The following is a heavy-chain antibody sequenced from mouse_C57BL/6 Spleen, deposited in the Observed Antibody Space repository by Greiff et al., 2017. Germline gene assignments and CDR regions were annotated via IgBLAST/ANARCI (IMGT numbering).Heavy chain of an antibody. CDR2: IDPSDSDT. J-gene: IGHJ2*01. CDR1: GYTFTSYW. V-gene: IGHV1-69*01. D-gene: IGHD1-1*02. Sequence: QVQLQQPGAELVMPGASVKLSCKASGYTFTSYWMHWVKQRPGQGLEWIGEIDPSDSDTNYNQKFKGKSTLTVDKSSSTAYMQLSSLTSEESAVYDCAGWDKYYDYWGHGATLTFS. CDR3: AGWDKYYDY.